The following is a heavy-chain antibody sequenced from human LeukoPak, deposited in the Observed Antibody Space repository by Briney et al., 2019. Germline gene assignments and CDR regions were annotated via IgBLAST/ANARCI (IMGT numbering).Heavy chain of an antibody. CDR2: IYYSGST. CDR1: GGSISSGDYY. V-gene: IGHV4-30-4*08. D-gene: IGHD2-2*01. J-gene: IGHJ4*02. CDR3: ASRKQYCSSTSCQDY. Sequence: SQTLSLTCTVSGGSISSGDYYWSWIRQPPGKGLEWIGYIYYSGSTYYNPSLKSRVTISVDTSKNQFSLKLSSVTAADTAVYYCASRKQYCSSTSCQDYWGQGTLVTVSS.